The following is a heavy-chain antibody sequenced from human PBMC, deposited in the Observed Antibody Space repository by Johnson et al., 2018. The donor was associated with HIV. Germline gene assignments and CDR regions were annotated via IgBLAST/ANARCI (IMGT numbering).Heavy chain of an antibody. J-gene: IGHJ3*02. CDR3: AKDLRINQRDFDI. CDR2: ISWNSGSI. CDR1: GFTFDDYA. D-gene: IGHD2-15*01. V-gene: IGHV3-9*01. Sequence: VQLVESGGGLVQPGRSLRLSCAASGFTFDDYAMHWVRQAPGKGLEWVSGISWNSGSIGYADSVKGRFTISRDNAKNSLYLQMNSLRAEDTALYYCAKDLRINQRDFDIWGQGTMVTVSS.